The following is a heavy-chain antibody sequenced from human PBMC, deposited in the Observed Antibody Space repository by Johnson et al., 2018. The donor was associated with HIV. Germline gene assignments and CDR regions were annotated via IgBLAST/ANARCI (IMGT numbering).Heavy chain of an antibody. CDR3: AKGPVDYGGNYDGFGI. V-gene: IGHV3-30*18. J-gene: IGHJ3*02. CDR2: ISYDGSNK. Sequence: QMQLVESGGGLVKPGGSLRVSCAASGFTFSTYVMHWVRQAPGKGLEWVAVISYDGSNKYYADSVKGRFTISRDNSKNTLYLQMNSLRAEDTAVYFCAKGPVDYGGNYDGFGIWGQGTKVTVSS. D-gene: IGHD4-23*01. CDR1: GFTFSTYV.